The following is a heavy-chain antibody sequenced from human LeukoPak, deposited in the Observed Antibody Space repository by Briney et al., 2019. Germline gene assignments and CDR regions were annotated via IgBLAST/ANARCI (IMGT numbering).Heavy chain of an antibody. J-gene: IGHJ4*02. D-gene: IGHD6-6*01. CDR3: ARACRDGIAARYYFDY. CDR2: IYHSGST. CDR1: GGSISSGGYS. Sequence: SETLSLTCAVSGGSISSGGYSWSWIRQPPGKGLEWIGHIYHSGSTYYNPSLKSRVTISVDRSKNQFSLKLSSVTAADTAVYYCARACRDGIAARYYFDYWGQGTLVTVSS. V-gene: IGHV4-30-2*01.